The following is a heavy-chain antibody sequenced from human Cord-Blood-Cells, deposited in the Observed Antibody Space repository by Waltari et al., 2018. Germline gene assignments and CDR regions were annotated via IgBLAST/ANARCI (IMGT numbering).Heavy chain of an antibody. V-gene: IGHV1-69*01. CDR2: IIPIFGTA. Sequence: QVQLVQSGAEVKKPGSSVKVSCKAPGGTFSRYAISWVRQAPGQGLEWMGGIIPIFGTANYAQKFQGRVTITADESTSTAYMELSSLRSEDTAVYYCARDRSGSYYNWFDPWGQGTLVTVSS. J-gene: IGHJ5*02. CDR3: ARDRSGSYYNWFDP. D-gene: IGHD1-26*01. CDR1: GGTFSRYA.